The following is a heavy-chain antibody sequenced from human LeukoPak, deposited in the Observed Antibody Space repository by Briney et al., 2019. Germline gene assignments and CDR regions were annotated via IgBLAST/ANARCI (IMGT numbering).Heavy chain of an antibody. CDR3: ARTDGYNDAFDI. J-gene: IGHJ3*02. V-gene: IGHV4-59*01. Sequence: SETLSLTCTVSGGSISSYYWSWIRQPPGKGLEWIGYIYSSGSTNYNPSLKRRVTISVDTSKNQFSLKVTSVTAADTAVYYCARTDGYNDAFDIWGQGTMVTVSS. CDR2: IYSSGST. CDR1: GGSISSYY. D-gene: IGHD5-24*01.